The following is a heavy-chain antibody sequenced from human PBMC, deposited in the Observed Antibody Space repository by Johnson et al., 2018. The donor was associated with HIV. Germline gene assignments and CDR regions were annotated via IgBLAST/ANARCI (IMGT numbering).Heavy chain of an antibody. CDR2: INWNGGST. D-gene: IGHD3-10*01. J-gene: IGHJ3*02. CDR3: ARTSSGSRDAFDI. V-gene: IGHV3-20*04. CDR1: RFIFDDYG. Sequence: VQLVESGGGMVRPGGSLRLSCAASRFIFDDYGMSWVRQAPGKGLEWVSGINWNGGSTGYADSVKGRFTISRDNAKNYLYLQMNSLRAEDTAVYYCARTSSGSRDAFDIWGQGTMVTVSS.